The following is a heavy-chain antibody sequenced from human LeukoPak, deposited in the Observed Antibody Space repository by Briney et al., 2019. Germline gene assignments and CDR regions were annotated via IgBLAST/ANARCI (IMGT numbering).Heavy chain of an antibody. CDR2: IYPGDSDI. Sequence: ASVKVSCKASGYTFTSYDINWVRQMPGKGLEWMGIIYPGDSDIRYSPSFQGQVTISADKSISTAYLQWSSLKASDTAMYYCARLFRGGPGSSFDYWGQGTLVTVSS. V-gene: IGHV5-51*01. D-gene: IGHD3-10*01. CDR3: ARLFRGGPGSSFDY. CDR1: GYTFTSYD. J-gene: IGHJ4*02.